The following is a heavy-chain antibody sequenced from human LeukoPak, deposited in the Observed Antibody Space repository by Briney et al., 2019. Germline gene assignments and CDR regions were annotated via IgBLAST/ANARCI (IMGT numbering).Heavy chain of an antibody. CDR2: IYAGDST. D-gene: IGHD1-14*01. Sequence: QPGGSLRLSCAASGFTFSSYGMHWVRQAPGKGLEWVSVIYAGDSTYYADSLKGRFTISSDKSNNTVYLQMNSLRAGDTAVYYCATDHRNLDAFDIWGQGTTVTVSS. CDR3: ATDHRNLDAFDI. V-gene: IGHV3-NL1*01. CDR1: GFTFSSYG. J-gene: IGHJ3*02.